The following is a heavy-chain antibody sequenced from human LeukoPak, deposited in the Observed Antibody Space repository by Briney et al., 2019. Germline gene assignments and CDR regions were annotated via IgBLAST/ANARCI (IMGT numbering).Heavy chain of an antibody. Sequence: SETLSLTCAVHGGSFSGYYWSWIRQPPGKGLEWIGEINHSGSTNYNPSLKSRVTISVDTSKNQFSLKLSSVTAADTAVYYCARLVATINRKYYYYYYYMDVWGKGTTVTVSS. V-gene: IGHV4-34*01. CDR1: GGSFSGYY. CDR3: ARLVATINRKYYYYYYYMDV. J-gene: IGHJ6*03. D-gene: IGHD5-12*01. CDR2: INHSGST.